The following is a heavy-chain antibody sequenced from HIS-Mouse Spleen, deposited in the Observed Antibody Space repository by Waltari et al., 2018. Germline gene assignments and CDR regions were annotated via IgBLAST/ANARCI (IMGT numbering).Heavy chain of an antibody. Sequence: QLQLQESGPGLVKPSEPLSLTCTVSGGSISSSSYYWGWFRQPPGKGLEWIGSIYYSGSTYYNPSLKSRVTISVDTSKNQFSLKLSSVTAADTAVYYCARDYGDNWFDPWGQGTLVTVSS. CDR1: GGSISSSSYY. V-gene: IGHV4-39*07. D-gene: IGHD4-17*01. CDR2: IYYSGST. J-gene: IGHJ5*02. CDR3: ARDYGDNWFDP.